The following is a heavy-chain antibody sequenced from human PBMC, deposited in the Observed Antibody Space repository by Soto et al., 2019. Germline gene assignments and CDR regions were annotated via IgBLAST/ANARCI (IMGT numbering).Heavy chain of an antibody. D-gene: IGHD5-18*01. CDR2: INHSGST. Sequence: SDTLSLTCAVSGGSFSGYFWSWIRQPPGKGLEWIGEINHSGSTNYNPSLKNRVTISVDTSRNQFSLKLSSVTAADTAVYYCARGFRGYNYGSNYYYYFGMDVWGQGTTVTVSS. J-gene: IGHJ6*02. CDR3: ARGFRGYNYGSNYYYYFGMDV. CDR1: GGSFSGYF. V-gene: IGHV4-34*01.